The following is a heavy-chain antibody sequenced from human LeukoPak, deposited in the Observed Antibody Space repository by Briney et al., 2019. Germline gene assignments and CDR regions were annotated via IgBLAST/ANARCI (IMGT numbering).Heavy chain of an antibody. V-gene: IGHV4-34*01. CDR3: ARGGVYGSGSYHFDY. CDR2: INHSGST. CDR1: GGSFSGYY. J-gene: IGHJ4*02. D-gene: IGHD3-10*01. Sequence: PSETLSLTCAVYGGSFSGYYWSWIRQPPGKGLEWIGEINHSGSTNYNPSLKSRVTISVDTSKNQFSLKLSSVTAADTAVYYCARGGVYGSGSYHFDYWGQGTLVTVSS.